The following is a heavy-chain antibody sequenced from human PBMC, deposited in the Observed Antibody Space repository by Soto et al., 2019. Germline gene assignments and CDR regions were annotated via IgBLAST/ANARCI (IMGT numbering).Heavy chain of an antibody. D-gene: IGHD1-1*01. V-gene: IGHV4-59*01. CDR2: IYYSGST. Sequence: PETLSLTCTVSGGSISSYNWSWLRQPPGKGLEWIGYIYYSGSTNYNPSLKSRVTISVDTSKNQFSLKLSSVSAADTAMYYCARVQAGTIDYWGQGALVTVSS. J-gene: IGHJ4*02. CDR3: ARVQAGTIDY. CDR1: GGSISSYN.